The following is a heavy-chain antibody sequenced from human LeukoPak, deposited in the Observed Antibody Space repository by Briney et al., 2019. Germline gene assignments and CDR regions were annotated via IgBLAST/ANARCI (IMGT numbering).Heavy chain of an antibody. CDR3: ARVVTPRYCSSPSCYWKGWFDP. CDR1: GGTVSRYP. CDR2: IIPIFGTA. V-gene: IGHV1-69*13. J-gene: IGHJ5*02. Sequence: ASVKVSCKASGGTVSRYPISWVRQAPGQGLEWMGGIIPIFGTANYAQKFQGRVTITADESTSTAYMELSSLTSEDTAVYYCARVVTPRYCSSPSCYWKGWFDPWGQGTLVTVSS. D-gene: IGHD2-2*01.